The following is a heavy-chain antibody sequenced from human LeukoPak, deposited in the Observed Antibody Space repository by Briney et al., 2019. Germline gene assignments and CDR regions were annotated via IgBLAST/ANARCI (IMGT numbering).Heavy chain of an antibody. V-gene: IGHV1-8*01. D-gene: IGHD3-10*01. Sequence: ASVKVSCKASGYTFTSYDINWVRQATGQGLEWMGWMNPNSGNTGYAQKFQGRVTMTRNTSISTAYMELSSLRSEDTAVYYCARAQGGFGELSYYFDYWGQGTLVTVSS. CDR2: MNPNSGNT. CDR1: GYTFTSYD. CDR3: ARAQGGFGELSYYFDY. J-gene: IGHJ4*02.